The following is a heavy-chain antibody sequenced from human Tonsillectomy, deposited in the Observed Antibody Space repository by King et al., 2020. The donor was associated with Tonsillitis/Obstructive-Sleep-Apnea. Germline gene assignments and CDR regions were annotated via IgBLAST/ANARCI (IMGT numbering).Heavy chain of an antibody. J-gene: IGHJ4*02. Sequence: VQLVESGGGLVQPGGSLRLSCAASGFTFSTYAMSWVRQAPGKGLGWVSTISVSGGSTNYADSVKARFTIPRDNSKNTLYLQMTSLRAEDTDVYYCAKDEGTRWELPSCFDYWGQGTLVTVSS. D-gene: IGHD1-26*01. CDR2: ISVSGGST. CDR3: AKDEGTRWELPSCFDY. CDR1: GFTFSTYA. V-gene: IGHV3-23*04.